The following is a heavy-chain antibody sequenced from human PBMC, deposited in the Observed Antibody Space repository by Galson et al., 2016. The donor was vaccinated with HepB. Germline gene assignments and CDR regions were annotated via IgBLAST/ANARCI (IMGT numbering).Heavy chain of an antibody. D-gene: IGHD1-26*01. J-gene: IGHJ4*02. CDR2: ISSSSSYI. Sequence: SLRLSCAASGFTFSSYSMNWVRQAPGKGLEWVSSISSSSSYIYYADSVKGRFTLSRDNAKNSLYLQMNSLSAEDTAVYYCARGDIVGAIFDYWGQGTLVTVSA. CDR3: ARGDIVGAIFDY. V-gene: IGHV3-21*01. CDR1: GFTFSSYS.